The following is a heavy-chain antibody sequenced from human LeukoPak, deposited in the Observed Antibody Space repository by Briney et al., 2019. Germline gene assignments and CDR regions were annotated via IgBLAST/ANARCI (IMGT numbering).Heavy chain of an antibody. V-gene: IGHV3-11*04. D-gene: IGHD3-22*01. CDR1: GFTFSDYY. CDR2: ISSSGSTI. CDR3: AHTDSYYFDSGMVS. Sequence: GGSLRLSCAASGFTFSDYYMSWIRQAPGKGLEWVSYISSSGSTIYYADSVKGRFTISRDNAKNSLYLQMNSLGAEDTAVYYCAHTDSYYFDSGMVSWGQGALVTVSS. J-gene: IGHJ5*02.